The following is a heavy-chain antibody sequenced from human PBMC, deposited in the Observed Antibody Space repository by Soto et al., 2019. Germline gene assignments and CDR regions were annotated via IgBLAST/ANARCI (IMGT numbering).Heavy chain of an antibody. D-gene: IGHD4-17*01. J-gene: IGHJ4*02. V-gene: IGHV4-61*05. CDR1: GGSISSSSYY. CDR3: ARHWDHYGDYFDY. CDR2: IYYSGST. Sequence: SETLSLTCTVSGGSISSSSYYWGWIRQPPGKGLEWIGYIYYSGSTNYNPSLKSRVTISVDTSKNQFSLKLSSVTAADTAVYYCARHWDHYGDYFDYWGQGTLVTVSS.